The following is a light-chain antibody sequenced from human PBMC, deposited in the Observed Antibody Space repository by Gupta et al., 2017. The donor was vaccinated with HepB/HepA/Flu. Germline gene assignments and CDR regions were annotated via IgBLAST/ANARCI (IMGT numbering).Light chain of an antibody. CDR3: KYDDSSRSGNHVV. J-gene: IGLJ2*01. CDR1: SSNIGAGYD. V-gene: IGLV1-40*01. Sequence: QSVLTQPPSVSGAPGHRVPISCTGSSSNIGAGYDGHWYQQLPGTAPKLLIYGNSNRPEGGTDRVSGSKSGKAAAKAITWLQAEDEADDYCKYDDSSRSGNHVVFGGGTKLTVL. CDR2: GNS.